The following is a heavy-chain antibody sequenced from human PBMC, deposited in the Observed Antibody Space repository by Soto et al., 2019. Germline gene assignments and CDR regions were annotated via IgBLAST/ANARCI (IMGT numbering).Heavy chain of an antibody. CDR2: IIPIFGTA. CDR1: GGTFSSYA. V-gene: IGHV1-69*14. Sequence: QVQLVQSGAEVKKPGSSVKVSCKASGGTFSSYAISWVRQAPGQGLEWMGGIIPIFGTADYAQTFQGRVTLTAEKSTSTADVGLSSLSSEETAGHSGAGPAGSSPAGRCDSGRDVWGQGTTVTVSS. D-gene: IGHD1-26*01. CDR3: AGPAGSSPAGRCDSGRDV. J-gene: IGHJ6*02.